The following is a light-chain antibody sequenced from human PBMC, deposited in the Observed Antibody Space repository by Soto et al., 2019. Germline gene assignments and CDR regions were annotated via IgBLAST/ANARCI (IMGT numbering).Light chain of an antibody. CDR1: QTISTC. V-gene: IGKV1-39*01. CDR2: AAS. J-gene: IGKJ1*01. Sequence: DIQMTQFPSSLSASVGDRVTITCRASQTISTCLNWYQQKPGTAPKLLIYAASNLESRVPSRFSGSGSGTYFTLTISSLQPEYFATYYRQQCLTTPRTFGQGTRVDI. CDR3: QQCLTTPRT.